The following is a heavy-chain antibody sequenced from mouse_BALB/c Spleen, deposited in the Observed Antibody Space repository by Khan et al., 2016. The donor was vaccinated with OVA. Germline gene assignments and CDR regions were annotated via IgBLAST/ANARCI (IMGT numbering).Heavy chain of an antibody. D-gene: IGHD1-1*01. CDR2: INTGGIYT. CDR1: GFTFSTYG. Sequence: EVMLVESGGDLVKPGGSLKLSCAASGFTFSTYGMSWVRQTPDKRLAWVATINTGGIYTYYPDSVKGRFTISRDNTKNTLYLQMSSLKSEDTAMYYCARLAYYYNSEGFAYWGQGTLVTVSA. CDR3: ARLAYYYNSEGFAY. J-gene: IGHJ3*01. V-gene: IGHV5-6*01.